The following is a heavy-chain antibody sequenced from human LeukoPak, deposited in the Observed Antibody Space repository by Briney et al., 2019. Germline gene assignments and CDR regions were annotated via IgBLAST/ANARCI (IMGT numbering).Heavy chain of an antibody. D-gene: IGHD2/OR15-2a*01. V-gene: IGHV1-69*13. Sequence: ASVKVSCKASGGTFSSYAISWVRQAPGQGLEWMGGIIPIFGTANYAQKFQGRVTITADESTSTAYMELSSLRSEDTAVCYCASNIGSSDVDYWGQGTLVTVSS. CDR2: IIPIFGTA. CDR1: GGTFSSYA. J-gene: IGHJ4*02. CDR3: ASNIGSSDVDY.